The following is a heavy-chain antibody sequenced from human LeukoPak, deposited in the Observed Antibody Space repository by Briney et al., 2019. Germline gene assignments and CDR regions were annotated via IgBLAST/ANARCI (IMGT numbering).Heavy chain of an antibody. V-gene: IGHV1-18*04. CDR3: ARERGPRLWFGGRPYYYGMDV. D-gene: IGHD3-10*01. J-gene: IGHJ6*04. Sequence: GASVKVSCKASGYTFTSYGISWVRQAPGQGLEWMGWISAYNGDTNYAQKLQGRVTMTTDTSTSTAYMELRSLRSDDTAVYYCARERGPRLWFGGRPYYYGMDVWGKGTTVTVSS. CDR1: GYTFTSYG. CDR2: ISAYNGDT.